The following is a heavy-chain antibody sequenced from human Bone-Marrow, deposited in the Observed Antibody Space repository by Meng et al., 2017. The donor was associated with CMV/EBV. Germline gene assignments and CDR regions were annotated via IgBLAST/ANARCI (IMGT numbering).Heavy chain of an antibody. CDR2: ISAYNGNT. CDR1: YG. J-gene: IGHJ5*02. V-gene: IGHV1-18*01. Sequence: YGISWVRQAPGQRLEWMGWISAYNGNTNYAQKLQGRVTMTTDTSTSTAYMELRSLRSDDTAVYYCARVMYYDFWSGYYAALTNWFDPWGQGTLVTVSS. CDR3: ARVMYYDFWSGYYAALTNWFDP. D-gene: IGHD3-3*01.